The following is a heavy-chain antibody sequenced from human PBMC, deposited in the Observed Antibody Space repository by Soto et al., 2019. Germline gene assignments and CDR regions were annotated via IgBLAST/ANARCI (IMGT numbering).Heavy chain of an antibody. D-gene: IGHD3-3*01. V-gene: IGHV4-61*01. CDR2: IYYSGST. CDR1: GGSVSSGSYY. Sequence: PSETLSLTCTVSGGSVSSGSYYWSWIRQPPGKGLEWIGYIYYSGSTNYNPSLKSRVTISVDTSKNQFSLKLGSVTAADTAVYYCARALYDFWSGPYFDYWGQGTLVTVSS. CDR3: ARALYDFWSGPYFDY. J-gene: IGHJ4*02.